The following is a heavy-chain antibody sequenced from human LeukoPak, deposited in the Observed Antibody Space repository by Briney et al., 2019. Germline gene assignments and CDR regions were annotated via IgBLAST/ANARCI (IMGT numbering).Heavy chain of an antibody. V-gene: IGHV1-69*05. Sequence: SVKVSCKASGGTFSSYAISWVRQAPGQGLEWMGGIIPIFGTANYAQKFQGRVTITTDESTSTAYMELSSLRSEDTAVYYCAREGYDFWSGHPFDYWGQGTLVTVSS. CDR2: IIPIFGTA. D-gene: IGHD3-3*01. CDR1: GGTFSSYA. J-gene: IGHJ4*02. CDR3: AREGYDFWSGHPFDY.